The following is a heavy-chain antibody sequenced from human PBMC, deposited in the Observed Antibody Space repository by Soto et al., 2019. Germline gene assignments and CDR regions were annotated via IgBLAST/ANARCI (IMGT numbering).Heavy chain of an antibody. CDR1: GGSFSCYY. D-gene: IGHD1-26*01. J-gene: IGHJ5*02. CDR2: INHSGST. CDR3: ARRLSGSYSGWFDP. Sequence: SETLSLTCAVYGGSFSCYYWSWIRQPPGKGLEWIGEINHSGSTNYNPSLKSRVTISVDTSKNQFSLKLSSVTAADTAVYYCARRLSGSYSGWFDPWGQGTLVTVSS. V-gene: IGHV4-34*01.